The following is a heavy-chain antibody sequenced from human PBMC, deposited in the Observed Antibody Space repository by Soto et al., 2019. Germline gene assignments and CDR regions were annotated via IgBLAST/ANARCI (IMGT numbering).Heavy chain of an antibody. D-gene: IGHD6-19*01. CDR2: IYYSGST. V-gene: IGHV4-59*01. J-gene: IGHJ4*02. CDR1: GGSINIYY. CDR3: ARGLDSSGWYYYFDY. Sequence: SETLSVTCTDPGGSINIYYWSWLRQPPGKGLEWIGYIYYSGSTNYTPSLKSRVTISVDTSKNQFSLKLSSVTAADTAVYYCARGLDSSGWYYYFDYWGQGTLVTVSS.